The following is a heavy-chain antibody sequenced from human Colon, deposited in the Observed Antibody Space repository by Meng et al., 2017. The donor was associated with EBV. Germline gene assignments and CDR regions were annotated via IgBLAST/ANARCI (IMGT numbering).Heavy chain of an antibody. J-gene: IGHJ4*02. V-gene: IGHV4-39*07. CDR1: GGSISNSPYH. CDR2: IFYSGST. D-gene: IGHD6-19*01. Sequence: QLQLQESGPGLVKPSETLSLTCTVSGGSISNSPYHWGWVRQPPGKGLEWIGSIFYSGSTSYNPSLKSRVSISVDTSKNHFSLKMNSVTAADTAVYYCARVGQWLPIDYWGQGTRVTVSS. CDR3: ARVGQWLPIDY.